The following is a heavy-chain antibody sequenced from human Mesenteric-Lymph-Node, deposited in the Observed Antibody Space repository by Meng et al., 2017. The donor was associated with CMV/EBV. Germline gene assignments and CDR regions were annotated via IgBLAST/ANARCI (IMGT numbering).Heavy chain of an antibody. CDR1: EFTFSSYW. CDR2: IKQDGSEK. CDR3: ARVSSVSSSSL. J-gene: IGHJ4*02. Sequence: GGSLRLSCAASEFTFSSYWMNWVRQAPGKGLEWVANIKQDGSEKYYVDSVKGRFTISRDNAKNSLYLQLNSVRVEDTAVYYCARVSSVSSSSLWGQGTLVTVSS. V-gene: IGHV3-7*01. D-gene: IGHD6-6*01.